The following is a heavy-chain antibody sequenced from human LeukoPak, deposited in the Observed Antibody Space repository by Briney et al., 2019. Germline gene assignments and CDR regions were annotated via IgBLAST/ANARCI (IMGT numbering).Heavy chain of an antibody. CDR1: GFTFSSYS. Sequence: GGSLRLSCAASGFTFSSYSMNWVRQAPGKGLEWVSSISSSSSYIYYADSVKGRFTISRDNSKNTLYLQMGSLRAEDMAVYYCARVGQQASGYYFDYWGQGTLVTVSS. CDR3: ARVGQQASGYYFDY. CDR2: ISSSSSYI. V-gene: IGHV3-21*01. J-gene: IGHJ4*02. D-gene: IGHD6-13*01.